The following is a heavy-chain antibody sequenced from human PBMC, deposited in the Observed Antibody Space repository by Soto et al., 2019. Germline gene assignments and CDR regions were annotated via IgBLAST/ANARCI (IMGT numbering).Heavy chain of an antibody. CDR1: GLSLSVYG. V-gene: IGHV3-30*03. Sequence: QVELVQSGGDVVQPGRSLTLSCAASGLSLSVYGTYWVRQAPGKGPEWVAAISYAGSDSYYSDFVQGRFTITRDNSKNILFLHLNRLRADDEAVYYCATHLGMQLMLSFFGSWGQGTLVTVS. CDR3: ATHLGMQLMLSFFGS. CDR2: ISYAGSDS. J-gene: IGHJ4*02. D-gene: IGHD2-8*01.